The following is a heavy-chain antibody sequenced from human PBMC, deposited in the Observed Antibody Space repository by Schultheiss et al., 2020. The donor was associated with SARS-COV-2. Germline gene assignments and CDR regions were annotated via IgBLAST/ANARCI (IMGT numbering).Heavy chain of an antibody. D-gene: IGHD3-22*01. CDR2: IKSKTDGGTT. J-gene: IGHJ4*02. CDR3: TTHYYDSSGYYYD. Sequence: GGSLRLSCAASGFTFSSYWMSWVRQAPGKGLEWVGRIKSKTDGGTTDYAAPVKGRFTISRDDSKNTLYLQMNSLKTEDTAVYYCTTHYYDSSGYYYDWGQGTRITVYS. CDR1: GFTFSSYW. V-gene: IGHV3-15*01.